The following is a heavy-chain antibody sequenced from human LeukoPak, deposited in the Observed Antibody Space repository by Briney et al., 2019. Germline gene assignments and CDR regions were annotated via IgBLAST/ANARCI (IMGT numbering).Heavy chain of an antibody. D-gene: IGHD6-13*01. CDR3: ARTEQQLGRTDY. Sequence: PSETLSLTCTVSGGSISSYYWSWIRQPPGKGLEWIGYIYYSGSTNYNPSLKSRVTISVDTSKNQFSLKLSSVTAADTAVYYCARTEQQLGRTDYWGQGTLVTVSS. CDR1: GGSISSYY. J-gene: IGHJ4*02. V-gene: IGHV4-59*01. CDR2: IYYSGST.